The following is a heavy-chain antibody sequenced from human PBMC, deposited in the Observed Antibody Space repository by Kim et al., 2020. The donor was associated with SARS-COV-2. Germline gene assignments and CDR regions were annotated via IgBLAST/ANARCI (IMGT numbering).Heavy chain of an antibody. Sequence: SETLSLTCTVSGGSISSSSYYWGWIRQPPGKGLEWIGSIYYSGSTYYNPSLKSRVTISVDTSKNQFSLKLSSVTAADTAVYYCVYYYDSSGSNGAFDYWGQGTLVTVSS. CDR3: VYYYDSSGSNGAFDY. J-gene: IGHJ4*02. V-gene: IGHV4-39*01. CDR2: IYYSGST. CDR1: GGSISSSSYY. D-gene: IGHD3-22*01.